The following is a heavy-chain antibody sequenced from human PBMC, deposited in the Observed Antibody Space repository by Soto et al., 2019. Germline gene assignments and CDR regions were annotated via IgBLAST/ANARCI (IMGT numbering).Heavy chain of an antibody. CDR2: IIPIFGTA. CDR3: AIDLRSKQLAGGYFDY. D-gene: IGHD6-13*01. CDR1: GGTFSSYA. Sequence: QVQLVQSGAEVKKPGSSVKVSCKASGGTFSSYAISWVRQAPGQGLEWMGGIIPIFGTANYAQKFQGRVTITADESTSTAYMELSSLRSADTAVYYCAIDLRSKQLAGGYFDYWGRGTLVTVSS. V-gene: IGHV1-69*12. J-gene: IGHJ4*02.